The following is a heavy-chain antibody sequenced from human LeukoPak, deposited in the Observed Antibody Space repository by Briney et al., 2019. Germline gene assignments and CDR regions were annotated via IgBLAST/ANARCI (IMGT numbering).Heavy chain of an antibody. CDR2: IYPGDSDT. CDR1: GYSFTSYW. Sequence: ASVKVSCKASGYSFTSYWIGWVRQMPGKGLEWMGIIYPGDSDTRYSPSFQGQVTISADKSISTAYLQWSSLKASDTAMYYWARLQDYWDQGTLVIVSS. CDR3: ARLQDY. V-gene: IGHV5-51*01. J-gene: IGHJ4*02.